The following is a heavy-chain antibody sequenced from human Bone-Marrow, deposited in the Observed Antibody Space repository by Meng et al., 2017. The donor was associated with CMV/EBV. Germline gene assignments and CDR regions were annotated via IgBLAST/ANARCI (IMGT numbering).Heavy chain of an antibody. CDR2: ISSSGSTI. V-gene: IGHV3-48*03. Sequence: GESLKISCAASGFTFSSYEMNWVRQAPGKGLELVSYISSSGSTIYYADSVKGRFTISRDNAKNSLYLQMNSLRAEDTAVYFCARQYSSSGFLDYWGQGTLVTVSS. J-gene: IGHJ4*02. CDR3: ARQYSSSGFLDY. CDR1: GFTFSSYE. D-gene: IGHD6-6*01.